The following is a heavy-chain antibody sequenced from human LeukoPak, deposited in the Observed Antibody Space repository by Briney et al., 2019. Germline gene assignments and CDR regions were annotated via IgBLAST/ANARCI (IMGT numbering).Heavy chain of an antibody. CDR2: IYDSGST. Sequence: PSETLSLTCTVAGGSISTYYWNWIRQPPGKGLEWIGYIYDSGSTNYNPSLNSRVTISVDTSKSQFSLKLTSVTAADTAVYYCARDTSGKAAFDIWGQGAMVTVSS. J-gene: IGHJ3*02. CDR3: ARDTSGKAAFDI. D-gene: IGHD3-10*01. V-gene: IGHV4-59*12. CDR1: GGSISTYY.